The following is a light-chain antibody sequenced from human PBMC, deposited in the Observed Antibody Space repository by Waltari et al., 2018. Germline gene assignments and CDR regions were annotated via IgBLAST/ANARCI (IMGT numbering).Light chain of an antibody. CDR3: ATWDDNLKGL. V-gene: IGLV1-44*01. J-gene: IGLJ3*02. CDR1: SSNIAIND. Sequence: QSVLTQPASTSGTPGQGVAISCSGSSSNIAINDVNWYQQIPGTAPKLLSYHNDPRPSAGPDRFSGSKSGTSASLAISGLQSEDEADYYCATWDDNLKGLFGGGPKLTVL. CDR2: HND.